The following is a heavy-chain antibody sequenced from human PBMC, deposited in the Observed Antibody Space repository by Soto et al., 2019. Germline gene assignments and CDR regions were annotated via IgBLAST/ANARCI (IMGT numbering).Heavy chain of an antibody. CDR3: AKQGAVSGDFDH. V-gene: IGHV3-30*18. J-gene: IGHJ4*02. D-gene: IGHD6-19*01. CDR1: GFSFSIYG. CDR2: ISNDGSNK. Sequence: QVQLLESGGGEVQPGRSLRLSCAASGFSFSIYGMHWVRQAPGKGLEWVAVISNDGSNKYYADSVKGRFTFSRDNSKNTLYLQMNRLRADDTAIYYCAKQGAVSGDFDHWGEGTLVTVSS.